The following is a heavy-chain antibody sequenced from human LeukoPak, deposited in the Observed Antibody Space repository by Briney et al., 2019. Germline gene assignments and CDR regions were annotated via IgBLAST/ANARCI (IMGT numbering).Heavy chain of an antibody. CDR2: IIPIFGTA. CDR1: VCTFIIYA. Sequence: SERVSCTASVCTFIIYAISWVRQAPGQGREWMGRIIPIFGTANYAQKFQGRVTITADKSTSTAYMELSSLRSEDTAVYYCARDHPRLGFDYWGQGTLVTVSS. CDR3: ARDHPRLGFDY. V-gene: IGHV1-69*06. D-gene: IGHD6-19*01. J-gene: IGHJ4*02.